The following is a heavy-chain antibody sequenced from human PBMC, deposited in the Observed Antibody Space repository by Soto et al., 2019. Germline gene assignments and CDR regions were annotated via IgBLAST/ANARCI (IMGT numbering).Heavy chain of an antibody. Sequence: EVQLLESGGGLVQPGGSLRLSCEASGFIFSTHWMHWVRQVPGKGLDWVARIEDDGRRTDYADSVKGRFTISRDNAKSTLFLQLNNLRVEDTATYHCAKAEYTAALPGLWGRGTLVTVSS. D-gene: IGHD2-15*01. J-gene: IGHJ4*02. CDR1: GFIFSTHW. V-gene: IGHV3-74*01. CDR3: AKAEYTAALPGL. CDR2: IEDDGRRT.